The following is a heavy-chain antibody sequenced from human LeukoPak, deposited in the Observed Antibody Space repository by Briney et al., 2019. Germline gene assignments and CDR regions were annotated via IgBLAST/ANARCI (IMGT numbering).Heavy chain of an antibody. J-gene: IGHJ6*02. V-gene: IGHV4-59*01. CDR3: ARDAAQCSSGWYASSYYYGMDV. CDR2: IYYSGST. CDR1: GGSISSYY. Sequence: SETLSLTCTVSGGSISSYYWSWIRQPPGKGLEWIGYIYYSGSTNYNPSLKSRVTISVDTSKNQFSLKLSSVTAADTAVYYCARDAAQCSSGWYASSYYYGMDVWGQGTTVTVSS. D-gene: IGHD6-19*01.